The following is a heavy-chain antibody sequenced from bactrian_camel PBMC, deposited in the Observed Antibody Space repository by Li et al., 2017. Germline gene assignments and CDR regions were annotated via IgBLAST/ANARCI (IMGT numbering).Heavy chain of an antibody. Sequence: QVQLVESGGGAAQAGGSLKLSCAASGQTYKPYCMGWFRQAPGKSREGVAAMNRDGTLSHARSLKGRFTISQDNGKNIAYLQMNNLKPEDSAMYYCSADRMGVRSGGYCGGPDFGYRGQGTQVTVS. CDR2: MNRDGTL. CDR1: GQTYKPYC. CDR3: SADRMGVRSGGYCGGPDFGY. V-gene: IGHV3S53*01. J-gene: IGHJ6*01. D-gene: IGHD3*01.